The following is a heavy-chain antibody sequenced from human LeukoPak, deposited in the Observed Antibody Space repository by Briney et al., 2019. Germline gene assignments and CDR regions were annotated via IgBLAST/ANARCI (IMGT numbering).Heavy chain of an antibody. CDR1: GFTFSSYS. V-gene: IGHV3-21*01. CDR2: FSSSSSYI. J-gene: IGHJ4*02. Sequence: PGGSLRLSCAASGFTFSSYSMNWVRQAPGKGLEWVSSFSSSSSYIYYADSVKGRFTISRDNAKNSLYLQMNSLRAEDTAVYYCARDTGSGYYDSSGRDCFDYWGQGTLVTVSS. D-gene: IGHD3-22*01. CDR3: ARDTGSGYYDSSGRDCFDY.